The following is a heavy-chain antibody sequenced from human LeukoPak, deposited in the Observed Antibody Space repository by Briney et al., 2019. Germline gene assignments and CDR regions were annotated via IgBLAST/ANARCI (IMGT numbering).Heavy chain of an antibody. V-gene: IGHV3-23*01. CDR3: ARGILYPAFYFDY. CDR1: GFTFSSYA. D-gene: IGHD3-3*02. J-gene: IGHJ4*02. CDR2: ISGSGGST. Sequence: GGSLRLSCAASGFTFSSYAMSWVRQAPGKGLEWVSGISGSGGSTFYADSVKGRFTISRDNSKSTLFLQMNSLRAEDTAVYCCARGILYPAFYFDYWGQGTLVTVSS.